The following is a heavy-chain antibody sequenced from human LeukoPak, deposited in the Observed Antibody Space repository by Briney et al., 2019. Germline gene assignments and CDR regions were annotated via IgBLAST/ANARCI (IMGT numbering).Heavy chain of an antibody. D-gene: IGHD3-10*01. Sequence: GGSLRLSCAASGVTFSGAWMTWVRLAPGKGLEWVGLIKSKAHGAATDYAAPVKGRFTISRDDSEDTLYLQMNSLKTEDTAVYYCTTRLWYGELLTYGVDVWGQGTTVTVSS. CDR1: GVTFSGAW. V-gene: IGHV3-15*01. CDR2: IKSKAHGAAT. CDR3: TTRLWYGELLTYGVDV. J-gene: IGHJ6*02.